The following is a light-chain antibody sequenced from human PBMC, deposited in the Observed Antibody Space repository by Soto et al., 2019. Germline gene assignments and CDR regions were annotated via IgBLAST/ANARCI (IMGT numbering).Light chain of an antibody. CDR3: SSYTSSSTLYV. V-gene: IGLV2-14*01. Sequence: QSALTQPASVSGSPGQSITISCTGTSSDVGGYNYVSWYQQHPGKAPKLMMYDISNRPSEVSNRFSGSKSGNTADLTISGRQAEDEADYYCSSYTSSSTLYVFGTGTKVTVL. J-gene: IGLJ1*01. CDR1: SSDVGGYNY. CDR2: DIS.